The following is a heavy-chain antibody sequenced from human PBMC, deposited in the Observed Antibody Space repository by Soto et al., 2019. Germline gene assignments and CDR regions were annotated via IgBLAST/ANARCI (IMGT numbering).Heavy chain of an antibody. D-gene: IGHD3-16*02. J-gene: IGHJ5*02. CDR1: GYTLTSYG. CDR3: ARDGPVIPPRSWFDP. Sequence: GASVEVSCEASGYTLTSYGLWWLRQATVQGLEWMGWISAYNGNTNYAQKFQGTVTMTMDTSTSTAYMGLRSLRSDDTAVYYCARDGPVIPPRSWFDPWGQGNLVTVSS. CDR2: ISAYNGNT. V-gene: IGHV1-18*04.